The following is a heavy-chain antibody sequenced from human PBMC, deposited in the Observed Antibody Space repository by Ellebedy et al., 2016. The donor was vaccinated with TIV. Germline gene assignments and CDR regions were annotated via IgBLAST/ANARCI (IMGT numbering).Heavy chain of an antibody. CDR1: GFTFSDSF. CDR3: ASAIPAATYYFNGIDV. J-gene: IGHJ6*02. Sequence: GESLKISCAASGFTFSDSFMTWVRQAPGKGREWGSYTRGSGSIVFYADSVKGRFTISRVSATNTLHLHMNSLRAEDTAVYYCASAIPAATYYFNGIDVWGHGTTVTVSS. CDR2: TRGSGSIV. V-gene: IGHV3-11*04. D-gene: IGHD2-15*01.